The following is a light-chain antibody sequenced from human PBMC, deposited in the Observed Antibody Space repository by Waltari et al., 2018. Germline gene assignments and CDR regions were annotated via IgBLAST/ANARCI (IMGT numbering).Light chain of an antibody. Sequence: EIVMTQSPATLSVSPGERATLSCRASQSVSSNLAWYQQKPGQAPRLLIYGASTRGTGIPARFSGSGSGTDFPLTITSLQSEGFAVYYCQQYNNWPYTFGQGTKLEIK. CDR3: QQYNNWPYT. V-gene: IGKV3-15*01. J-gene: IGKJ2*01. CDR2: GAS. CDR1: QSVSSN.